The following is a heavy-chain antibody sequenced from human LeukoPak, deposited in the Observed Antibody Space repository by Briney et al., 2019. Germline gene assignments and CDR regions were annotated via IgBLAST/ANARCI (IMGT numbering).Heavy chain of an antibody. CDR2: ICYSGST. J-gene: IGHJ4*02. CDR1: GGSISSYY. Sequence: SETLSLTCTVSGGSISSYYGSWIRQPPGKGLEWSGYICYSGSTNYNPSLKSRVTISVYTSKNQFSLKLSSVTAADTAVYYCARVVLTMVRGVRDYYFDYWGQGTLVTVSS. CDR3: ARVVLTMVRGVRDYYFDY. D-gene: IGHD3-10*01. V-gene: IGHV4-59*01.